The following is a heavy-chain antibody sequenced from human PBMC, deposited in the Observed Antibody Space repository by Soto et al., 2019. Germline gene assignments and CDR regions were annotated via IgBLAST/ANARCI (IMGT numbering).Heavy chain of an antibody. V-gene: IGHV1-69*01. J-gene: IGHJ6*02. CDR1: GGTFSSYA. CDR2: IIPIFGSA. D-gene: IGHD3-22*01. Sequence: QVQLVQSGAEVKKPGSSVKVSCKASGGTFSSYAISWVRQAPGQGLEWMGGIIPIFGSANYAQTFQGRVTITADESTSTAYMDLSSRRSEDTAVYYCARRADYYDSSGYPGYYYYGVDVWGQGTTVTVSS. CDR3: ARRADYYDSSGYPGYYYYGVDV.